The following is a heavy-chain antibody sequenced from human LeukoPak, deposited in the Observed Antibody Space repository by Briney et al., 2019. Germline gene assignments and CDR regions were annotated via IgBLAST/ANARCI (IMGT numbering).Heavy chain of an antibody. CDR1: GYTFTGYY. CDR3: ARDLVSIFGVVRGRSIGGGFDP. D-gene: IGHD3-3*01. J-gene: IGHJ5*02. CDR2: INPNSGGT. V-gene: IGHV1-2*02. Sequence: ASVKVSCKASGYTFTGYYMHWVRQAPGQGLEWMGWINPNSGGTNYAQKFQGRVTMTRDTSISTAYMELSRLRSDDTAVYYCARDLVSIFGVVRGRSIGGGFDPWGQGTLVIVSS.